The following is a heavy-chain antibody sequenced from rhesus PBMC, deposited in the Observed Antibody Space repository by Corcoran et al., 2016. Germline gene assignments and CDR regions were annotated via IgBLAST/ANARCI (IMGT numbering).Heavy chain of an antibody. Sequence: QVQLVQSGAEVKKPGSSVKVSCKASGYTFTDYYMHWVRQAPGQGLEWMEKINPKTGGTNYAQKFQGRVTMTRDTSTSTGYMELSSLRSEDTAVYYCERDRDYGTFDYWGQGVLVTVSS. CDR1: GYTFTDYY. CDR3: ERDRDYGTFDY. CDR2: INPKTGGT. V-gene: IGHV1-138*01. J-gene: IGHJ4*01. D-gene: IGHD4-29*01.